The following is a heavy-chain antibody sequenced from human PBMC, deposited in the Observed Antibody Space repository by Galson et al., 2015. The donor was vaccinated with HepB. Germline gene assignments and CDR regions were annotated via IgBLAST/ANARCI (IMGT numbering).Heavy chain of an antibody. J-gene: IGHJ4*02. Sequence: SLRLSCAASGFTFSSYSMNWVRQAPGKGLEWVSSISSSSYIYYADSVKGRFTISRDNAKNSLYLQMNSLRAEDTAAYYCARDYRRYYYGSGSYQPIDYWGQGTLVTVSS. CDR3: ARDYRRYYYGSGSYQPIDY. D-gene: IGHD3-10*01. V-gene: IGHV3-21*01. CDR2: ISSSSYI. CDR1: GFTFSSYS.